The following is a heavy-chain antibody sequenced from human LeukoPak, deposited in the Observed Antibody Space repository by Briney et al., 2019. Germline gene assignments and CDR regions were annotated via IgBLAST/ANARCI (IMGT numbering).Heavy chain of an antibody. CDR3: ARLDDYDYYFDY. J-gene: IGHJ4*02. CDR2: IDYSGDT. CDR1: GGSINSGNHY. V-gene: IGHV4-39*01. D-gene: IGHD4-17*01. Sequence: SETLSFTCTVSGGSINSGNHYWAWVRQPPGRALEWIGSIDYSGDTYYNPSLKSRVTISVDTSESQFSLKLNSAAAADTAVYYCARLDDYDYYFDYWGQGILVTVSS.